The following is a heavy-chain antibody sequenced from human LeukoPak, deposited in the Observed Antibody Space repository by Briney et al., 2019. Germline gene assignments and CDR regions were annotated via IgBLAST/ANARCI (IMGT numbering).Heavy chain of an antibody. D-gene: IGHD3-3*01. V-gene: IGHV4-38-2*02. Sequence: SETLSLTCTVSGYSISSGYYWGWIRQPPGKGLEWIGSIYHSGSTYYNPSLKSRVTISVDTSKNQFSLKLSSVTAADTAVYYCARDQTPHYAIFRVALVGYFDYWGQGTLVTVSS. CDR3: ARDQTPHYAIFRVALVGYFDY. CDR1: GYSISSGYY. J-gene: IGHJ4*02. CDR2: IYHSGST.